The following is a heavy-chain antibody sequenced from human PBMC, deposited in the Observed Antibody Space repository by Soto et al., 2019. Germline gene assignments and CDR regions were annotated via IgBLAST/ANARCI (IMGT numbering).Heavy chain of an antibody. J-gene: IGHJ6*02. CDR1: GYRFTRYC. CDR2: ISAYDDNT. V-gene: IGHV1-18*01. D-gene: IGHD3-22*01. CDR3: ARGGYYDSSGCRNYHYYGMNV. Sequence: ASVKVSCKASGYRFTRYCISWVRQAPGQGLEWLGWISAYDDNTKYAQTLQGRVSMSTDTSTNTAYMELRSLRSDDTAMYYCARGGYYDSSGCRNYHYYGMNVWG.